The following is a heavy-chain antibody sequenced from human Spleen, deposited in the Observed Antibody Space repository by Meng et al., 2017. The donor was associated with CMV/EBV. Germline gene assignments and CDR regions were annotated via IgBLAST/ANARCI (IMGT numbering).Heavy chain of an antibody. CDR1: GYSFNNYW. J-gene: IGHJ4*02. CDR2: IYPGDSDT. V-gene: IGHV5-51*01. CDR3: ARLGTTVVTPLDY. Sequence: GESLKISCKGSGYSFNNYWIGWVRQMPGKGLEWMGIIYPGDSDTRYSPSFQGQVTISADKSISTAYLQWSSLKASDTAMYYCARLGTTVVTPLDYWGQGTLVTVSS. D-gene: IGHD4-23*01.